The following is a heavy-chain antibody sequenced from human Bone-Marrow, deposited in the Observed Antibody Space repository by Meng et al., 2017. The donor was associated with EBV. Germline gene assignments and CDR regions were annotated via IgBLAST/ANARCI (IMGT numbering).Heavy chain of an antibody. J-gene: IGHJ5*02. V-gene: IGHV3-23*04. CDR3: AKNKIMAAAATGVNNWFDP. CDR2: ISGSGGTT. D-gene: IGHD6-13*01. CDR1: GFTFSSYA. Sequence: EVYLVVSGGGLVQPGGSLRLSCAASGFTFSSYALSWVRQAPGKGLEWVSVISGSGGTTYYADSVKGRFTISRDNSKNTLYLQMNSLRAEDTAVYYCAKNKIMAAAATGVNNWFDPWGQGTLVTVSS.